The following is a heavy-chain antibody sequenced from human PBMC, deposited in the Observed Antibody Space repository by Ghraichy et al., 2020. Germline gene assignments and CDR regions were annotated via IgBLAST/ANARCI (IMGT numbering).Heavy chain of an antibody. CDR1: GFTFSSYW. CDR3: ARDPSSGWWFFDY. D-gene: IGHD6-19*01. CDR2: INGDGSST. V-gene: IGHV3-74*01. J-gene: IGHJ4*02. Sequence: GESLNISCAASGFTFSSYWMHWVRQAPGKGLVWVSRINGDGSSTNYADSVKGRFTNSRDNAKNTLYLQMNSLRAEDTAVYYCARDPSSGWWFFDYWRQGTLVTVSS.